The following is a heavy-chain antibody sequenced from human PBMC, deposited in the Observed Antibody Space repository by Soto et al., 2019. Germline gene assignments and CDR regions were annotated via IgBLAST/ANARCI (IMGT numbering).Heavy chain of an antibody. D-gene: IGHD5-12*01. V-gene: IGHV1-69*01. CDR2: IIPIFGTA. Sequence: VQLLESGGGLVQPGGSLRLSCAASGFTFSSYAISWVRQAPGQGLEWMGGIIPIFGTANNAQKFQGRVTITADESTSTAYMELSSLRSEDTAVYYCAGSRDGYGGVRDLDYWGQGTLVTVSS. CDR1: GFTFSSYA. CDR3: AGSRDGYGGVRDLDY. J-gene: IGHJ4*02.